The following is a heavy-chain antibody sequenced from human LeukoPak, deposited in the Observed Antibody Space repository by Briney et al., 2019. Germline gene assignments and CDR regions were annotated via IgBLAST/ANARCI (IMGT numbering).Heavy chain of an antibody. CDR2: ISTTGNTI. D-gene: IGHD3-10*01. J-gene: IGHJ4*02. Sequence: SGGSLRLSCAASGFTFSSYWMSWIRQPPGKGLEWIAYISTTGNTIFYADSVKGRFTIFRDNAKNSLYLQMNGLRAEDTGVYYCAREGHYRAFDFWGQGTLVTVSS. CDR3: AREGHYRAFDF. CDR1: GFTFSSYW. V-gene: IGHV3-11*01.